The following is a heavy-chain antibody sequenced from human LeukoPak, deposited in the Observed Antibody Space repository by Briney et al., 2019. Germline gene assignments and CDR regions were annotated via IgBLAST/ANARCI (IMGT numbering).Heavy chain of an antibody. V-gene: IGHV1-69*13. CDR1: GGTFSSYA. D-gene: IGHD4-17*01. CDR3: ARGFGTVTTFDY. CDR2: IIPIFGTA. Sequence: ASVTVSCKASGGTFSSYAISWVRQAPGQGLEWMGGIIPIFGTANYAQKFQGRVTITADESTSTAYMELSSLRSEDTAVYYCARGFGTVTTFDYWGQGTLVTVSS. J-gene: IGHJ4*02.